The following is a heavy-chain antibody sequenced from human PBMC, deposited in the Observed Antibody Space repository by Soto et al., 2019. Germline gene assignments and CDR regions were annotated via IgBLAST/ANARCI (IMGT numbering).Heavy chain of an antibody. Sequence: QVQLVQSGAEMRKPGSSVKVSCKSSGGTFSNYAISWVQQASGQGLEWLGGVIPAFNSAQYAPKFQGRVAITADTSTSTAYMELSSLTSEDTAVYYCGRRANRGMDVWGQGTTVIVSS. J-gene: IGHJ6*02. CDR1: GGTFSNYA. CDR3: GRRANRGMDV. CDR2: VIPAFNSA. D-gene: IGHD2-8*01. V-gene: IGHV1-69*06.